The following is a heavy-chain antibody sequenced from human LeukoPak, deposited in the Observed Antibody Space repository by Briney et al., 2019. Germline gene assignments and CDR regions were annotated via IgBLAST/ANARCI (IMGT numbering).Heavy chain of an antibody. J-gene: IGHJ4*02. D-gene: IGHD6-19*01. CDR3: ARDFTRFGSGWYFFDY. V-gene: IGHV3-33*01. CDR1: GFTFSSYG. Sequence: PGRSLRLSCAASGFTFSSYGMHWVRQAPGKGLEWVAVIWYDGSNKYYADSVKGRFTISRDNFKNTLYLQMNSLRAEDTAVYYCARDFTRFGSGWYFFDYWGQGTLVTVSS. CDR2: IWYDGSNK.